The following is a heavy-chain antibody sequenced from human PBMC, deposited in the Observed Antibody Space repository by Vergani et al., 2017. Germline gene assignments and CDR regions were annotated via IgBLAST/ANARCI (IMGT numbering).Heavy chain of an antibody. CDR1: GFTFSSYA. Sequence: EVQLLESGGGLVQPGGSLRLSCAASGFTFSSYAMSWVRQAPGKGLEWVSAISSSSSYIYYADSVKGRFTISRDNAKNSLYLQMNSLRAEDTAVYYCARVDYDSSGSYFDYWGQGTLVTVSS. J-gene: IGHJ4*02. CDR3: ARVDYDSSGSYFDY. D-gene: IGHD3-22*01. CDR2: ISSSSSYI. V-gene: IGHV3-21*01.